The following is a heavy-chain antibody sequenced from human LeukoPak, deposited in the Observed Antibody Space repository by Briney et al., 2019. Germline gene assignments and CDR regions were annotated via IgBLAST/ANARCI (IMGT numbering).Heavy chain of an antibody. CDR3: ARYNSGWNDY. V-gene: IGHV3-21*01. CDR1: GFTFSSFN. Sequence: GESLKISCAASGFTFSSFNMNWVRQAPGKGLEWVSSISSTSSLIWYADSLKGRFTISRDNAKNSLYLQMDSLRAEDTAVYYCARYNSGWNDYWGQGTLVTVSS. D-gene: IGHD6-19*01. CDR2: ISSTSSLI. J-gene: IGHJ4*02.